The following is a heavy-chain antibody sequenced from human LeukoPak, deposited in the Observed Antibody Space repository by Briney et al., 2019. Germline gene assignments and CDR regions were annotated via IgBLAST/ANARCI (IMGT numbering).Heavy chain of an antibody. CDR2: MNPNSGNT. CDR1: GYTFTSYD. Sequence: ASVKVPCKASGYTFTSYDINWVRQATGQGLEWMGWMNPNSGNTGYAQKFQGRVTMTRNTSISTAYMELSSLRSEDTAVYYCARDRGYIWGSYRYYFDYWGQGTLVTVSS. V-gene: IGHV1-8*01. J-gene: IGHJ4*02. CDR3: ARDRGYIWGSYRYYFDY. D-gene: IGHD3-16*02.